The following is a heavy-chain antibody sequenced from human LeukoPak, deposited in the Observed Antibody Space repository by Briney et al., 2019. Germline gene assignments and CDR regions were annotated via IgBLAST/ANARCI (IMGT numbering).Heavy chain of an antibody. D-gene: IGHD5-12*01. Sequence: PSETLSLTCSVSGGSISSYYWSWIRQPPGKGLEWIGYIYYSGSTNYNPSLKSRVTISVDTSKNQFSLKLSSVTAADTAVYYCARDRSGHSGYGYWGQGTLVTVSS. J-gene: IGHJ4*02. V-gene: IGHV4-59*01. CDR1: GGSISSYY. CDR2: IYYSGST. CDR3: ARDRSGHSGYGY.